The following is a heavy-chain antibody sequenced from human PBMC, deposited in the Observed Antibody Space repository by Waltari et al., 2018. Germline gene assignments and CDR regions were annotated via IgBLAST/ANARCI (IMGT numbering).Heavy chain of an antibody. J-gene: IGHJ4*02. CDR2: IYYSGST. Sequence: QVQLQESGPGLVKPSETLSLTCTVSGGPISSYYWRWIRQPPRKGLEWIGYIYYSGSTNYNPALKSRVTISVDTSKNQFSLKLSSVTAADTAVYYCAGTTAYYDILTGYYGDSYYFDYWGQGTLVTVSS. D-gene: IGHD3-9*01. CDR1: GGPISSYY. CDR3: AGTTAYYDILTGYYGDSYYFDY. V-gene: IGHV4-59*01.